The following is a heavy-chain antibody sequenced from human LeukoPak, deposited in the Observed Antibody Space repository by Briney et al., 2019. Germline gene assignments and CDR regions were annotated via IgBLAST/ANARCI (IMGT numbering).Heavy chain of an antibody. CDR2: ISAYNGNT. CDR3: ARSQDYYYYMDV. V-gene: IGHV1-18*01. J-gene: IGHJ6*03. Sequence: ASVKVSCKASGYTFTSYGISWVRQAPGQGLEWMGWISAYNGNTNYAQKLQGRVTMTTDTSTSTAYMELRSLRSEDTAVYYCARSQDYYYYMDVWGKGTTVTISS. CDR1: GYTFTSYG.